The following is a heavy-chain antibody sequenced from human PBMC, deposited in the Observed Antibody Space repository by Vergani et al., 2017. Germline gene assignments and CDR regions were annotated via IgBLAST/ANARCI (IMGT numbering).Heavy chain of an antibody. CDR3: VGAPHSWFDP. V-gene: IGHV4-59*01. J-gene: IGHJ5*02. CDR2: IYYSGST. CDR1: GGSISSYY. Sequence: QVQLQESGPGLVKPSETLSLTCTVSGGSISSYYWSWIRQPPGKGLEWIGYIYYSGSTNYNPSLKSRVTISVDTSKNQFSLKLSSVTAADTAVYYCVGAPHSWFDPWGQGTLVTVSS.